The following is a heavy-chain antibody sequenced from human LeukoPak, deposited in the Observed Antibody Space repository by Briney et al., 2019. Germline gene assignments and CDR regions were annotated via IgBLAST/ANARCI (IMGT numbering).Heavy chain of an antibody. D-gene: IGHD6-13*01. V-gene: IGHV1-2*02. CDR3: ARTGYSSSWSDAFDI. J-gene: IGHJ3*02. CDR2: INPNSGGT. CDR1: GYTFTGYY. Sequence: ASVKVSCKASGYTFTGYYMHWVRQAPGQGLEWMGWINPNSGGTNYAQKFQGRVTMTRDTSISTAYMELSRLRSDDTAVYYCARTGYSSSWSDAFDIWGQGTMVTVSS.